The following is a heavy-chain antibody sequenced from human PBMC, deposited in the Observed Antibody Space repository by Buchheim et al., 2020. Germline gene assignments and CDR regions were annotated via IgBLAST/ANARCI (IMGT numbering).Heavy chain of an antibody. CDR1: GGSFSGYY. Sequence: QVQLQQWGAGLLKPSETLSLACAVYGGSFSGYYWSWIRQPPGKGLEWIGEINHSGSTNYNPSLKSRVTISVDTSKNQFSLKLSSVTAADTAVYYCARMGDSVMYYFDYWGQGTL. D-gene: IGHD1-26*01. CDR3: ARMGDSVMYYFDY. J-gene: IGHJ4*02. CDR2: INHSGST. V-gene: IGHV4-34*01.